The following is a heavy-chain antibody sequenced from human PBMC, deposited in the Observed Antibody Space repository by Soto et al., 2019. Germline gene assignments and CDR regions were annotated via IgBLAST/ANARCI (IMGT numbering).Heavy chain of an antibody. CDR2: ISSSSSYI. D-gene: IGHD4-17*01. CDR1: GFTFSSYS. V-gene: IGHV3-21*01. Sequence: EVQLVESGGGLVKPGGSLRLSCAASGFTFSSYSMNWVRQAPGKGREWVSSISSSSSYIYYADSVKGRFTISRDNAKNSLYLQMNSLRAEDTAVYYCASGPRAIRSLFYGMDVWGQGTTVTVSS. CDR3: ASGPRAIRSLFYGMDV. J-gene: IGHJ6*02.